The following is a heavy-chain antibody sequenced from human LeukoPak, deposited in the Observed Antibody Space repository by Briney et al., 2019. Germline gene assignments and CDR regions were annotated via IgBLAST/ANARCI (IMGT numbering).Heavy chain of an antibody. CDR2: VYNSGDT. CDR1: GGSTSSDY. J-gene: IGHJ2*01. D-gene: IGHD3-16*01. V-gene: IGHV4-59*08. Sequence: PSETLSLTCTVSGGSTSSDYWSWIRQPPGQGLELVGYVYNSGDTGKNPSLRSRVTILLDPSRNQCSLKLTSVSAADTAVYYCARLKLGAYFDPWGRGTLVTASS. CDR3: ARLKLGAYFDP.